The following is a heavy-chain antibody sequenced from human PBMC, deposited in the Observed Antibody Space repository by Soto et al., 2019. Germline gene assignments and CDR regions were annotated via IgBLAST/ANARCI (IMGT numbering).Heavy chain of an antibody. CDR2: IYYSGST. D-gene: IGHD2-15*01. CDR1: GGSIIDSGSFY. Sequence: PSETLSLTCSVSGGSIIDSGSFYWNWIRQHPGKGLEWIGYIYYSGSTYYDRSLKSRATISLDTSKNQFSLKLTSVTAADTAIYYCARGEVVASNWFDPWGQGTLVTV. J-gene: IGHJ5*02. V-gene: IGHV4-31*03. CDR3: ARGEVVASNWFDP.